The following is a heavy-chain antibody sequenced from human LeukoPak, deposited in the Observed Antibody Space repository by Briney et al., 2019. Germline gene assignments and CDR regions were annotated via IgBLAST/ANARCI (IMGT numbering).Heavy chain of an antibody. CDR2: MNPNSGNT. J-gene: IGHJ4*02. V-gene: IGHV1-2*02. CDR1: GYTFTSYY. Sequence: GASVKVSCKASGYTFTSYYMHWVRQAPGQGLEWMGWMNPNSGNTGYAQKFQGRVTMTRNTSISTAYMELSRLRSDDTAVYYCARETTLFDYWGQGTLVTVSS. CDR3: ARETTLFDY. D-gene: IGHD1-7*01.